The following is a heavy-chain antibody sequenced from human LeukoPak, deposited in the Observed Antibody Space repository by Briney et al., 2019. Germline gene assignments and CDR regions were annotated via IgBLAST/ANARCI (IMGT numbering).Heavy chain of an antibody. D-gene: IGHD3-9*01. Sequence: PGGSLRLSCAASGFTFSSFAMHWVRQAPGKGLEWVAVISYDGSNKYYADSVKGRFTISRDNSKNTLYLQMNSLRAEDTAVYYCARDPDYDILTGYSSDAFDIWGQGTMVTVSS. CDR3: ARDPDYDILTGYSSDAFDI. CDR2: ISYDGSNK. V-gene: IGHV3-30-3*01. CDR1: GFTFSSFA. J-gene: IGHJ3*02.